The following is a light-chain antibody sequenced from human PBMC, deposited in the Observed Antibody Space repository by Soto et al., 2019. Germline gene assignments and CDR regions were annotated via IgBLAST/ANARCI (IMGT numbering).Light chain of an antibody. CDR1: SSNIGSNY. CDR3: AAWDDSLRGRV. J-gene: IGLJ2*01. Sequence: QAVVTQPPSASGTPGQRVTISCSGSSSNIGSNYVYWYQQLPGTAPKLLIYRNNQRPSGVPDRFSGSKSGTSASLAISGLRSEDEADYYCAAWDDSLRGRVFGGGTKLTV. CDR2: RNN. V-gene: IGLV1-47*01.